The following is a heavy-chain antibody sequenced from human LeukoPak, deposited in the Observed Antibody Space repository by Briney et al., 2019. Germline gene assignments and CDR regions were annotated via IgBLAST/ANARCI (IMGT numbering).Heavy chain of an antibody. CDR3: ARGPYGSGSYY. Sequence: SETLSLTCAVYGGSFSGYYWGWIRLPPGKWLEWIGEINHSGSTNYNPSLKSRVTISVDTSKNQFSLKLTSVTAADTAVYFCARGPYGSGSYYWGQGTLVTVSS. D-gene: IGHD3-10*01. CDR2: INHSGST. V-gene: IGHV4-34*01. J-gene: IGHJ4*02. CDR1: GGSFSGYY.